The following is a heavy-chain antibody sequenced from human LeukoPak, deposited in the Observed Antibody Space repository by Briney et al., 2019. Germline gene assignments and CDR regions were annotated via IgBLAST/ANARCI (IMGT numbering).Heavy chain of an antibody. CDR2: ISSSSSYI. CDR3: ARGAAAGTHYYYYGMDV. J-gene: IGHJ6*02. CDR1: GFTFSSYS. Sequence: GGSLRLSCAASGFTFSSYSMNWVRQAPGKGLEWVSSISSSSSYIYYADSVKGRFTISRDNAKNSLYLQMNSLRAEDTAVYYCARGAAAGTHYYYYGMDVWGQGTTVTVSS. V-gene: IGHV3-21*04. D-gene: IGHD6-13*01.